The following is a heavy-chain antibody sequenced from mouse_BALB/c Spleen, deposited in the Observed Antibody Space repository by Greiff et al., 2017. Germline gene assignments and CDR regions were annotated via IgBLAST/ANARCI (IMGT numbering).Heavy chain of an antibody. J-gene: IGHJ4*01. D-gene: IGHD4-1*01. Sequence: VQLQQSGPELVKPGASVKISCKASGYTFTDYNMHWVKQSHGKSLEWIGYIYPYNGGTGYNQKFKSKATLTVDNSSSTAYMELRSLTSEDSAVYYCARSLGNYAMDYWGQGTSVTVAS. V-gene: IGHV1S29*02. CDR2: IYPYNGGT. CDR1: GYTFTDYN. CDR3: ARSLGNYAMDY.